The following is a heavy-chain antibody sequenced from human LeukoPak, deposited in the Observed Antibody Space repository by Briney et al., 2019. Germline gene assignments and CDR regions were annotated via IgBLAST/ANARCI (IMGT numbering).Heavy chain of an antibody. J-gene: IGHJ4*02. CDR3: ARLDISTTWYAFDY. V-gene: IGHV4-34*01. CDR1: GESFNRYH. D-gene: IGHD5-12*01. CDR2: IYHDGNT. Sequence: SESLSLTCAVYGESFNRYHWSWIRQPPGKGLEWIAEIYHDGNTNYNPSLKSRVTISVDTSNNHFSLKLTSVTAADTAVYYCARLDISTTWYAFDYWGQGTLVTVSS.